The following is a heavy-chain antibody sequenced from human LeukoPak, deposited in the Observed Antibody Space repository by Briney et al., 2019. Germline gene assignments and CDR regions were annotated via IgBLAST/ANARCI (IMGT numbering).Heavy chain of an antibody. J-gene: IGHJ4*02. V-gene: IGHV3-53*05. CDR2: FYAGDST. CDR1: GFTVSSNY. Sequence: GGSLRLSCAASGFTVSSNYMSWVRQAPGKGLEWVSVFYAGDSTYYADSVKGRFTISRDNSRNTLYLQMNSLRAEDTAVYYCAREDYYDSSGYPYYFDYWGQGTLVTVSS. D-gene: IGHD3-22*01. CDR3: AREDYYDSSGYPYYFDY.